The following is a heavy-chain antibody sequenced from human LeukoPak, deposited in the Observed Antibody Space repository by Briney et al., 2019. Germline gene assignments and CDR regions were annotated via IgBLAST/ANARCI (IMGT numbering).Heavy chain of an antibody. CDR1: GFTFSSYA. Sequence: GGSLRLSCAASGFTFSSYAMSWVRQAPGKGLEWVSSITSDSRYIYYGDSVKGRFTISRDNAKNSLFLQMDSLRAEDTAVYYCAELGITMIGGVWGKGTTVTISS. J-gene: IGHJ6*04. CDR2: ITSDSRYI. D-gene: IGHD3-10*02. V-gene: IGHV3-21*01. CDR3: AELGITMIGGV.